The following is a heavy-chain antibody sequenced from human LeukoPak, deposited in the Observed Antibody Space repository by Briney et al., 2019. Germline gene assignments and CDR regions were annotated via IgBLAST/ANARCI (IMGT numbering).Heavy chain of an antibody. J-gene: IGHJ4*02. CDR2: LYSDGNT. CDR3: ARGVEPLAANTLAY. V-gene: IGHV3-53*01. D-gene: IGHD1-14*01. CDR1: GFTVITND. Sequence: GSLRLSCAASGFTVITNDMTWVRQAPEKGLEWVSVLYSDGNTKYADSVQGRFTISRDNSKNTLYLEMNSLSPDDTAVYYCARGVEPLAANTLAYWGQGTLVTVSS.